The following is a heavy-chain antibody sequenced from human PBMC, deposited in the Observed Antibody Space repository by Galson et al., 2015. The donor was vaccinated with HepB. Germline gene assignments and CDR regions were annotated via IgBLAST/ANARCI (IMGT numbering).Heavy chain of an antibody. Sequence: SVKVSCKASGGTFSSYTISWVRQAPGQGLEWMGRIIPILGIANYAQKFQGRVTITADKSTSTAYMELSSLRSEDTAVYYCARGYLPGNGYFDYWGQGTLVTVSS. CDR1: GGTFSSYT. V-gene: IGHV1-69*02. CDR3: ARGYLPGNGYFDY. CDR2: IIPILGIA. J-gene: IGHJ4*02. D-gene: IGHD1-14*01.